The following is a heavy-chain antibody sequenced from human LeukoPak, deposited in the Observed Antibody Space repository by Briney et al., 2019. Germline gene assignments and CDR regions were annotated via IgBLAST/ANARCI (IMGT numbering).Heavy chain of an antibody. CDR1: GYTFTSYA. CDR3: ARERLGGWLDDAFDI. V-gene: IGHV1-69*06. J-gene: IGHJ3*02. Sequence: GASVKVSCKASGYTFTSYAMNWVRQAPGQGLEWMGGIIPIFGTANYAQKFQGRVTITADKSTSTAYMELSSLRSEDTAVYYCARERLGGWLDDAFDIWGQGTMVTVSS. D-gene: IGHD6-19*01. CDR2: IIPIFGTA.